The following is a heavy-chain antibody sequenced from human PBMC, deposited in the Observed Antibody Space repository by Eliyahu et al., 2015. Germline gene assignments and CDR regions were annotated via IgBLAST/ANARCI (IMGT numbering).Heavy chain of an antibody. J-gene: IGHJ4*02. CDR2: INHSGST. V-gene: IGHV4-34*01. CDR3: ARGHYYDSSGYFYFDY. D-gene: IGHD3-22*01. CDR1: GGSFSGYY. Sequence: QVQLQQWGAGLLKPSETLSLTCAXYGGSFSGYYWSWIRQPPGKGLEXIGEINHSGSTNYNPSLKSRVTISVDTSKNQFSLKLSSVTAADTAVYYCARGHYYDSSGYFYFDYWGQGTLVTVSS.